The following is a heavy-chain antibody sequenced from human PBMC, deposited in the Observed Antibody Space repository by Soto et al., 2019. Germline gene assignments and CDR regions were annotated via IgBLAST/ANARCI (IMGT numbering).Heavy chain of an antibody. D-gene: IGHD3-22*01. Sequence: PGESLKISCKGAGDTFPSYWLAWVRQMSGKGLEWVGIIYPGDSETRYSPSFQGQVTISADKSIKTAYLQWSSPKASDTAMYYCARLTYYYDSSGHHNGPDDAFDIWRQETMV. CDR1: GDTFPSYW. J-gene: IGHJ3*02. CDR2: IYPGDSET. V-gene: IGHV5-51*01. CDR3: ARLTYYYDSSGHHNGPDDAFDI.